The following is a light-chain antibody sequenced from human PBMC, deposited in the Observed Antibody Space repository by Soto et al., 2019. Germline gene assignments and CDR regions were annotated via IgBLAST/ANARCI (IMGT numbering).Light chain of an antibody. CDR3: CSYAGSSTPSYV. CDR2: EGS. CDR1: SSDVGSYNL. Sequence: QSALTQPAPVSGSPGQSITISCTGTSSDVGSYNLVSWYQHHPGKAPKLIIYEGSKRPSGISNRFSGSKSGNTASLTISGLQAEDEADYYCCSYAGSSTPSYVFGSGTKLTVL. V-gene: IGLV2-23*01. J-gene: IGLJ1*01.